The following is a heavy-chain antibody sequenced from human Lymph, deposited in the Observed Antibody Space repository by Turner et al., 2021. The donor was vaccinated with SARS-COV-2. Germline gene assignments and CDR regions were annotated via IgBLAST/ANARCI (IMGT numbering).Heavy chain of an antibody. V-gene: IGHV1-18*01. J-gene: IGHJ4*01. CDR2: ISAYDSNT. Sequence: QAQLVKPGAELSHTGAAANVSRKASGYTFTTYGISWVRQAPGQGLEWMGWISAYDSNTNYAQKHQGRVTMTTDTSTSTAYMELRSLGSDDAAVYYWAWFAASMALAGRYFDYWGQGTLVTVSS. CDR1: GYTFTTYG. CDR3: AWFAASMALAGRYFDY. D-gene: IGHD6-19*01.